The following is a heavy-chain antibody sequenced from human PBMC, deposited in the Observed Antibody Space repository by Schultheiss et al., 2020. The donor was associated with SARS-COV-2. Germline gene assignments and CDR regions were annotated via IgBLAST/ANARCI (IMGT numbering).Heavy chain of an antibody. CDR3: AKVTGDFWSGYWYY. D-gene: IGHD3-3*01. V-gene: IGHV3-23*01. Sequence: GGSLRLSCAASGFTFSSYAMSWVRQAPGKGLEWVSAISGSGGSTYYADSVKGRFTISRDNAKNSLYLQMNSLRAEDTAVYYCAKVTGDFWSGYWYYWGQGTLVTVSS. J-gene: IGHJ4*02. CDR2: ISGSGGST. CDR1: GFTFSSYA.